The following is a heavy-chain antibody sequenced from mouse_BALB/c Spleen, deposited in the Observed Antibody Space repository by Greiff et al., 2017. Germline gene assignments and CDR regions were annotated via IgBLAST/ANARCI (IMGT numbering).Heavy chain of an antibody. J-gene: IGHJ3*01. V-gene: IGHV14-4*02. D-gene: IGHD2-4*01. CDR3: ARGDYDYDWFAY. Sequence: EVQLQQSGAELVRSGASVKLSCTASGFNIKDYYMHWVKQRPEQGLEWIGWIDPENGDTEYAPKFQGKATMTADTSSNTAYLQLSSLTSEDTAVYYCARGDYDYDWFAYWGQGTLVTVSA. CDR1: GFNIKDYY. CDR2: IDPENGDT.